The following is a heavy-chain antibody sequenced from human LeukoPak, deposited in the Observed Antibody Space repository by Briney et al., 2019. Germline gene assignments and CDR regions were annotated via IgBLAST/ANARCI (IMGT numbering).Heavy chain of an antibody. J-gene: IGHJ4*02. CDR1: GFTFSDYG. CDR3: AREFTQRDY. V-gene: IGHV3-33*01. Sequence: GSLRLSCAASGFTFSDYGIHWVRQAPGKGLEWVAVIWSDGSNKYYADSVKGRFTISRDNTKNSLYLQMNSLRVEDTAVYYCAREFTQRDYWGQGTLVTVSS. CDR2: IWSDGSNK.